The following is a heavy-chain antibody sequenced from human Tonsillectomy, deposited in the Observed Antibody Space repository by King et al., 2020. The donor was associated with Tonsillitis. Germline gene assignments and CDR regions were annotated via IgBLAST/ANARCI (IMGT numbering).Heavy chain of an antibody. CDR3: AREGISDCGGDCPFDY. D-gene: IGHD2-21*02. CDR2: IKEDGSET. CDR1: GFTFSSYY. V-gene: IGHV3-7*01. Sequence: DVQLVESGGGLVQPGESLRLSCAASGFTFSSYYMSWVRQAPGKGLEWVANIKEDGSETYYVDSVRGRFTISRDNAKNSLFLQMNSLSAEDTAVYYCAREGISDCGGDCPFDYWGKGSLVTVSS. J-gene: IGHJ4*02.